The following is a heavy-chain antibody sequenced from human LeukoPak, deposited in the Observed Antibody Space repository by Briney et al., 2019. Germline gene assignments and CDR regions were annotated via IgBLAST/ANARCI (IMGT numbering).Heavy chain of an antibody. D-gene: IGHD3-16*01. J-gene: IGHJ4*02. CDR3: ARGRIGGPKAPFDY. V-gene: IGHV4-59*01. CDR1: GGSISSYY. Sequence: SETLSLTCTVSGGSISSYYWSWIRQPPGKGLEWIGHIYDSGSTTYNPSLKSRVTMSVDTSKNQFSLNLSSVTAADTAVYYCARGRIGGPKAPFDYWGQGTLVTVSS. CDR2: IYDSGST.